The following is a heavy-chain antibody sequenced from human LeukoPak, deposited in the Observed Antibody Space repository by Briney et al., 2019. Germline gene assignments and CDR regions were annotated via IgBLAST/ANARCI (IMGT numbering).Heavy chain of an antibody. CDR3: ARDFNTPSLDY. J-gene: IGHJ4*02. CDR1: GCTFTAYY. D-gene: IGHD2/OR15-2a*01. V-gene: IGHV1-2*02. Sequence: ASVKVSCKASGCTFTAYYMHWVRQAPGQGLEWMGWINPNSGGTNYAQKFQGRVTMTRDTSISTAYMELSSLRSDDTAVYYCARDFNTPSLDYWGQGTLVTVSS. CDR2: INPNSGGT.